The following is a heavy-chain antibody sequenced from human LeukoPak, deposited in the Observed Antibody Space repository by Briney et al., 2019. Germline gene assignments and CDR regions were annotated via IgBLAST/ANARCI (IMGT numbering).Heavy chain of an antibody. V-gene: IGHV3-20*04. CDR1: GFTFDDYG. Sequence: GGSLRLSCAASGFTFDDYGMTWVRQPPGKGLEWVSGIDWNGGSTGYADSVKGRFTISRDNSKNSLYLQMNSLRTEDTALYYCAKDRMGSSVDTAMDPHLANWGQGTLITVSS. CDR2: IDWNGGST. CDR3: AKDRMGSSVDTAMDPHLAN. D-gene: IGHD5-18*01. J-gene: IGHJ4*02.